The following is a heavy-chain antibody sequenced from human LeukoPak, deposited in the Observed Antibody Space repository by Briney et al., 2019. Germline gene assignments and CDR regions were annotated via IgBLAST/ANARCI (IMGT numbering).Heavy chain of an antibody. V-gene: IGHV3-13*01. CDR2: IFTAGDT. CDR3: ERTPKGRDILNGYHYYFDY. CDR1: GFTFSSYD. J-gene: IGHJ4*02. D-gene: IGHD3-9*01. Sequence: PGGSLRLSCAASGFTFSSYDMHWVRQATGEGLEWVSAIFTAGDTYYPGSVKGRFTISRENAKNYLYLQMNSLRAGDTAVYYCERTPKGRDILNGYHYYFDYWGQGTLVTVSS.